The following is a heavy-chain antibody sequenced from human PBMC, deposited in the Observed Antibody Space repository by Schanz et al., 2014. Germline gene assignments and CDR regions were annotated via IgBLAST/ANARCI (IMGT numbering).Heavy chain of an antibody. CDR2: IGVDGTTT. CDR1: GFAFSSYG. V-gene: IGHV3-23*04. Sequence: EVQLVESGGGLVQPGGSLRLSCLASGFAFSSYGMNWLRQAPGKGLEWVSVIGVDGTTTYYADSVKGRFTISRDNSKNTLYLQMNSLRPEDTAVYYCARDHTTESYYSAGPPIDYWGQGPLVAVSS. CDR3: ARDHTTESYYSAGPPIDY. D-gene: IGHD1-26*01. J-gene: IGHJ4*02.